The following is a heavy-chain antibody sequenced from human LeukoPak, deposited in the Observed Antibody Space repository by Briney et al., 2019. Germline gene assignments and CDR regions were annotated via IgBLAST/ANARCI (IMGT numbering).Heavy chain of an antibody. J-gene: IGHJ6*02. V-gene: IGHV4-59*13. Sequence: PSETLSLTCAVSGGSISSYYWSWIRQPPGKGLEWIGYIYYSGSTNYNPSLKSRVTISVDTSKNQSSLKLSSVTAADTAVYYCARDRLGYCSSTSCYGYYYYGMGVWGQGTTVTVSS. CDR1: GGSISSYY. CDR3: ARDRLGYCSSTSCYGYYYYGMGV. CDR2: IYYSGST. D-gene: IGHD2-2*01.